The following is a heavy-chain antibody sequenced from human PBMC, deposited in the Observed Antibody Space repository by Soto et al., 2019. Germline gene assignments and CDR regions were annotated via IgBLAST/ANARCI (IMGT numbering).Heavy chain of an antibody. J-gene: IGHJ4*02. CDR1: GYTFTSYA. D-gene: IGHD5-18*01. CDR2: ISAYSGST. V-gene: IGHV1-18*01. CDR3: ARRYGSCFDY. Sequence: ASVKVSFKASGYTFTSYAISWVRQAPGQGLEWMGWISAYSGSTNYNPSLKSRVTISVDTSKNQFSLKLSSVTAADTAVYYCARRYGSCFDYRGQGTLVTVSS.